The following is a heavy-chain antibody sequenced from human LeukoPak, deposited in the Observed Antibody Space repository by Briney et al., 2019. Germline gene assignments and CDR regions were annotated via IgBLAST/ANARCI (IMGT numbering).Heavy chain of an antibody. D-gene: IGHD1-26*01. CDR2: ISYDGSNK. CDR3: ARGGPYSGSFYYMDV. Sequence: GGSLRLSCTVSGFTVSSNSMSWVRQAPGKGLEWVAVISYDGSNKYYADSVKGRFTISRDNSKNTLYLQMNSLRAEDTAVYYCARGGPYSGSFYYMDVWGKGTTVTVSS. CDR1: GFTVSSNS. J-gene: IGHJ6*03. V-gene: IGHV3-30*04.